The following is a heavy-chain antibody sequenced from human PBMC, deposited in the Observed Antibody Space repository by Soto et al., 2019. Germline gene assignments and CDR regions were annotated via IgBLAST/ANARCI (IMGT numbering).Heavy chain of an antibody. CDR3: AREYRLGYCSSTSCHPTDYYGIDF. CDR2: IIPIFGTA. CDR1: GGTFSSYA. Sequence: SVKVSCKASGGTFSSYAISWVRQAPGQGLEWMGGIIPIFGTANYAQKFQGRVTITADESTSTAYMELSSLRSEDTAVYYCAREYRLGYCSSTSCHPTDYYGIDFWGQGTTVTVSS. D-gene: IGHD2-2*03. V-gene: IGHV1-69*13. J-gene: IGHJ6*02.